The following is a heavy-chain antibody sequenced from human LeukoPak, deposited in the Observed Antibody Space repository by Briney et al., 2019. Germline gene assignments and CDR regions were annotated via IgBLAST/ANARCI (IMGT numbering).Heavy chain of an antibody. Sequence: GGSLRLSCAASGFTFSSYSMNWVRQAPGKGLEWVSSISSSSSYIYYADSVKGRFTISRDNSKNTLYLQMNSLRAEDTAVYYCAKDGTTMVRGVITNWFDPWGQGTLVTVSS. CDR2: ISSSSSYI. CDR1: GFTFSSYS. J-gene: IGHJ5*02. V-gene: IGHV3-21*01. D-gene: IGHD3-10*01. CDR3: AKDGTTMVRGVITNWFDP.